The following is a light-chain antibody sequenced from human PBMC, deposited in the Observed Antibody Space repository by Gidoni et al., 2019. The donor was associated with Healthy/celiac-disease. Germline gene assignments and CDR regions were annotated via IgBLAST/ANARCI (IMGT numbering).Light chain of an antibody. CDR2: KAS. CDR3: QQYNSYLTWT. J-gene: IGKJ1*01. CDR1: QSISSW. Sequence: DIQMTQSPSTLSASVGDRVTITCRASQSISSWLAWYQQKPGKAPKLLIYKASSLESGVPSRFSGSGSGTEFTLTISSLQPDDFATYYCQQYNSYLTWTFGKGPRWKSN. V-gene: IGKV1-5*03.